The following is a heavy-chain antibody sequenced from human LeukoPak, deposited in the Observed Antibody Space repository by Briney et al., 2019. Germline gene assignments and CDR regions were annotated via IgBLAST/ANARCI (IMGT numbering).Heavy chain of an antibody. CDR1: GFSFYNAW. CDR3: ATDFYDST. CDR2: IRSSSDGGTI. D-gene: IGHD3-22*01. Sequence: GGSLRLSCATSGFSFYNAWMNWVRQAPGKGLEWVGRIRSSSDGGTIDYAAPVKGRFTLSRDDSKGTLYLQMNSLQTEDTAAYYCATDFYDSTWGQGTLVTVSS. V-gene: IGHV3-15*07. J-gene: IGHJ5*02.